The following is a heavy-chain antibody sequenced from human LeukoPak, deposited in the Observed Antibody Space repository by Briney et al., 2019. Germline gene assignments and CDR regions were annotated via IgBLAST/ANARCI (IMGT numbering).Heavy chain of an antibody. CDR3: AREASGYYDSSGYPCLAY. V-gene: IGHV1-46*03. CDR2: INPSGGST. J-gene: IGHJ4*02. Sequence: ASVKVSCKASGYTFTSYYMHWLRQAPGQGLEWMGIINPSGGSTSYAQKFQGRVTMTRDTYTSTVYKDLSSLRSEDTAVYYCAREASGYYDSSGYPCLAYWGQGTLVTVSS. D-gene: IGHD3-22*01. CDR1: GYTFTSYY.